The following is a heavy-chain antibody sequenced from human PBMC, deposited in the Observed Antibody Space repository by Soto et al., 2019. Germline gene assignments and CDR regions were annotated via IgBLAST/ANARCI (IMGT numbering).Heavy chain of an antibody. CDR3: ASGPPRGWYRNIYYYYGLDA. CDR2: VWSDGNKQ. D-gene: IGHD6-19*01. CDR1: GFTFSTHA. Sequence: QVQLVETGGGVVQPGRSLRLSCVASGFTFSTHAMHWVRQAPGKGLEWVAVVWSDGNKQYYADSVMGRFTISRDNSGNTLYLQMNSLRAEDTALYFCASGPPRGWYRNIYYYYGLDAWGQGTTVTVTS. J-gene: IGHJ6*02. V-gene: IGHV3-33*01.